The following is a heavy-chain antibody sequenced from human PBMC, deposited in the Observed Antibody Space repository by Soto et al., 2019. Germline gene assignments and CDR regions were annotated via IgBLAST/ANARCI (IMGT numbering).Heavy chain of an antibody. CDR1: GFTFGTHP. D-gene: IGHD6-13*01. CDR3: AREYIHAAYFDH. CDR2: IGHDGAIK. J-gene: IGHJ4*02. Sequence: QVQLVESGGGVVQPGGSLRLSCAASGFTFGTHPMHWVRQAPGKGLAWVTVIGHDGAIKHYADSVKGRFTISRDNSMNTVYLQLNSLREEDTAVYFCAREYIHAAYFDHWGQGTLVTVSS. V-gene: IGHV3-30-3*01.